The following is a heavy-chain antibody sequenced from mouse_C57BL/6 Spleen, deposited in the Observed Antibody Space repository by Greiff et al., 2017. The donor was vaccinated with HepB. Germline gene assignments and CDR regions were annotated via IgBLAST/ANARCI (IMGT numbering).Heavy chain of an antibody. CDR2: IYPRSGNT. V-gene: IGHV1-81*01. Sequence: VQLQQSGAELARPGASVKLSCKASGYTFTSYGISWVKQRTGQGLEWIGEIYPRSGNTYYNEKFKGKATLTADKSSSTAYMELRSLTSEDSAVYFCARGAYYGNYVYAMDYWGQGTSVTVSS. CDR1: GYTFTSYG. CDR3: ARGAYYGNYVYAMDY. J-gene: IGHJ4*01. D-gene: IGHD2-10*01.